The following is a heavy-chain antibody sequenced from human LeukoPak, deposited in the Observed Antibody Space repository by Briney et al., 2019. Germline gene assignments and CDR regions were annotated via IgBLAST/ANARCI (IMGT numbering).Heavy chain of an antibody. V-gene: IGHV4-4*07. D-gene: IGHD3-10*01. CDR3: ARRGGSGRSFDY. CDR2: VYSTGST. J-gene: IGHJ4*02. Sequence: SETLSLTCTVSGGSISGYFWSWIRQPAGRGLEWIGRVYSTGSTNYNPSLKSRVTMSVGTSKNQFSLNLSSVPASDTAVYYCARRGGSGRSFDYWGQGILVTVSS. CDR1: GGSISGYF.